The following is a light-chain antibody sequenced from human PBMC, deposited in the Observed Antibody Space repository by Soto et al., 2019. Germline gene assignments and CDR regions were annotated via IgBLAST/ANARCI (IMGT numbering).Light chain of an antibody. Sequence: QSALTQPPSASGSPGQSVTISCTGTSSDVGGYDYVSWYQQYPGKAPKLMIYDVRKRPSGVPDRFSGSKSGNTASLTVSVLQAEDEADYYCSSYGGSNNLIFGGGTKLTVL. V-gene: IGLV2-8*01. CDR1: SSDVGGYDY. CDR2: DVR. CDR3: SSYGGSNNLI. J-gene: IGLJ2*01.